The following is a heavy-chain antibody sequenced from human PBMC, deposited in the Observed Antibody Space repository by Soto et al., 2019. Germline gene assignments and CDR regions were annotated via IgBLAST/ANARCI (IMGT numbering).Heavy chain of an antibody. CDR2: INPNSGGT. CDR3: AREVVVPAAIEGYYYYGMDG. V-gene: IGHV1-2*02. J-gene: IGHJ6*02. D-gene: IGHD2-2*02. CDR1: RSTSPGSF. Sequence: VTLSSSAPRSTSPGSFMILLCQPPGKGLELMGWINPNSGGTNYAQKFQGRVTMTRDTSISTAYMELSRLRSDDTAVYYCAREVVVPAAIEGYYYYGMDGWGQGTTVTIS.